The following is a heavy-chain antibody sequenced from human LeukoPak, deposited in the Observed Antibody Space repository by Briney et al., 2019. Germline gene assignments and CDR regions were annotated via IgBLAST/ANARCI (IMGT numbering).Heavy chain of an antibody. V-gene: IGHV1-8*03. CDR1: GYTFNTFD. CDR2: VNPYNDKT. D-gene: IGHD3-10*01. J-gene: IGHJ6*03. CDR3: ARGRRLRGVTSRPIYYYYYMDV. Sequence: APVKPSCKASGYTFNTFDINWVRQATGHRPEWMGWVNPYNDKTVYAPKFQGRVSISSNNSINTAYMEFSGLKSDDTAVYYCARGRRLRGVTSRPIYYYYYMDVWGGGTTVTVSS.